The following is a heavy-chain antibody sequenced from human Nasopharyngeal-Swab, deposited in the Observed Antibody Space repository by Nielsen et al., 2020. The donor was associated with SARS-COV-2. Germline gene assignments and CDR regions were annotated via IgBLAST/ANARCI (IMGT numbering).Heavy chain of an antibody. CDR2: ISSSSSTS. Sequence: GGSLRLSCAASDFTFSRYGMHWVRQAPGKGLEWVAYISSSSSTSYYADSVKGRFTTSRDNTKNSLYLQMNSMRDEDTELYYCARDVAIVGATLENWGQGTLVTVAS. J-gene: IGHJ4*02. CDR3: ARDVAIVGATLEN. D-gene: IGHD1-26*01. V-gene: IGHV3-48*02. CDR1: DFTFSRYG.